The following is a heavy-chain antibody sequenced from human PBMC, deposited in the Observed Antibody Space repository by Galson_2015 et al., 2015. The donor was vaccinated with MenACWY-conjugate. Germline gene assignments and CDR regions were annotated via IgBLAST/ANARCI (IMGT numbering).Heavy chain of an antibody. V-gene: IGHV3-23*01. CDR1: GFTFSGYA. CDR2: INNRGSAT. D-gene: IGHD3-3*01. CDR3: AKPISSYYDFMTGDS. J-gene: IGHJ4*02. Sequence: SLRLSCAASGFTFSGYAMSWVRQAPGKGLEWVSSINNRGSATYYVDSVKGRFTISRDNSKNTLFLQMNSLRAEDTALYYCAKPISSYYDFMTGDSWGQGTLVTVSS.